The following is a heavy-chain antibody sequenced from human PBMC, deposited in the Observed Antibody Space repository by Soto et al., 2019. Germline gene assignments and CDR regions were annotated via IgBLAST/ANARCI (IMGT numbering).Heavy chain of an antibody. CDR3: ARGNLKGSSYYYYYGMDV. D-gene: IGHD1-26*01. CDR2: INHSGST. CDR1: GGSFSGYY. J-gene: IGHJ6*02. V-gene: IGHV4-34*01. Sequence: PSETLSLTCAVFGGSFSGYYWNWIRQPPGKGLEWIGEINHSGSTNYYWSLKSRVTISVDTSKNQFSLRLSSVTAADTAVYYCARGNLKGSSYYYYYGMDVWGQGTTVTVSS.